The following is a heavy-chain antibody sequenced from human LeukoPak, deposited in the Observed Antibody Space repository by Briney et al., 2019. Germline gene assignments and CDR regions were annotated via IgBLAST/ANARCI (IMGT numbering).Heavy chain of an antibody. D-gene: IGHD3-3*01. CDR1: GGSFSGYY. CDR3: ARGLRFLEWLFGPWFDP. J-gene: IGHJ5*02. CDR2: INHSGST. V-gene: IGHV4-34*01. Sequence: PSETLSLTCAVYGGSFSGYYWSWIRQPPGKGLEWIGEINHSGSTNYNPSLKGRVTISVDTSKNQFSLKLSSVTAADTAVYYCARGLRFLEWLFGPWFDPWGQGTLVTVSS.